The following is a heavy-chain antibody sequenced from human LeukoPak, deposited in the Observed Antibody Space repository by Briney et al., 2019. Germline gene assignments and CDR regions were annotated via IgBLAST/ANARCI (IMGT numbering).Heavy chain of an antibody. V-gene: IGHV3-30-3*01. CDR2: ISYDGYYK. Sequence: GGSLRLSCAASGFTLRTYTMHWVRQAPGKGREGVASISYDGYYKYYAESVKGPFIISRHNSKNTLYLQINGLRADDTAVYYCASAGAVTDSFGHWGEGTLVIVSS. CDR1: GFTLRTYT. J-gene: IGHJ5*02. CDR3: ASAGAVTDSFGH. D-gene: IGHD4-23*01.